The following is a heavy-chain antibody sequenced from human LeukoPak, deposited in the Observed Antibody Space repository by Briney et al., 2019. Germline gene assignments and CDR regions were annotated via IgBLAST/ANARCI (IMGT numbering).Heavy chain of an antibody. Sequence: GGSLRLSCAASGLTFSSYAMSWVRQAPGKGLEWVSAISASGGSTYYADSVKGRFTISRDNAKNSLYLQMNSLRAEDTAVYYCAELGITMIGGVWGKGTTVTISS. CDR3: AELGITMIGGV. CDR2: ISASGGST. CDR1: GLTFSSYA. D-gene: IGHD3-10*02. J-gene: IGHJ6*04. V-gene: IGHV3-23*01.